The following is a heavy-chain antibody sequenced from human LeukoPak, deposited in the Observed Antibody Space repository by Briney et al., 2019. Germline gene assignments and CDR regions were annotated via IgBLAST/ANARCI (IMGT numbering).Heavy chain of an antibody. CDR2: ISWNSGGI. J-gene: IGHJ1*01. CDR1: GFTFDDYA. Sequence: PGRSLRLSCAASGFTFDDYAMHWVRQAPGKGLEWVSGISWNSGGIGYADSVKGRFTISRDNAKNSLYLQMNSLRAEDTALYYCAKDWSIAVAGSLQHWGQGTLVTVSS. D-gene: IGHD6-19*01. CDR3: AKDWSIAVAGSLQH. V-gene: IGHV3-9*01.